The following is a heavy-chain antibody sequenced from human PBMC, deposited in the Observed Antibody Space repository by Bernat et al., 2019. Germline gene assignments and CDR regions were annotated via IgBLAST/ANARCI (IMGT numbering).Heavy chain of an antibody. CDR3: TTGPFYCGSGSYYSRFDP. V-gene: IGHV3-15*01. CDR2: IKSKTAGGTT. Sequence: RGEAGGGLVRPGGSLRLSCAASGFTFSNAWMSWVRQAPGKGLEWVGRIKSKTAGGTTDYAAPVKGRFTISRDDSKNTLYLQMNGLKTEETAVYYCTTGPFYCGSGSYYSRFDPWGQGTLVTVSS. D-gene: IGHD3-10*01. J-gene: IGHJ5*02. CDR1: GFTFSNAW.